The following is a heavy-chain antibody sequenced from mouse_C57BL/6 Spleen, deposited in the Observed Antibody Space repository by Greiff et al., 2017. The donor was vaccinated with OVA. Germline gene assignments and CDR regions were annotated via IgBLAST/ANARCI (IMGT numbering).Heavy chain of an antibody. Sequence: VQLQQSGPGLVQPSQSLSITCTVSGFSLTSYGVHWVRQSPGKGLEWLGVIWRGGSTDYNVAFMSRLSITKDNSKSQVFFKMNSLQADDTAIYYCAKNPSYDYEAWFAYWGQGTLVTVSA. CDR2: IWRGGST. V-gene: IGHV2-5*01. D-gene: IGHD2-4*01. J-gene: IGHJ3*01. CDR1: GFSLTSYG. CDR3: AKNPSYDYEAWFAY.